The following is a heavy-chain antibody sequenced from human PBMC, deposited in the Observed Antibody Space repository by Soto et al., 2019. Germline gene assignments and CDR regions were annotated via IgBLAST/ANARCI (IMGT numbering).Heavy chain of an antibody. CDR1: GYTFTGYY. D-gene: IGHD1-1*01. CDR3: ARDRPTGADREGDY. V-gene: IGHV1-2*02. Sequence: QVHLVQSGAEVKKPGASVKVSCKASGYTFTGYYIHWVRRAPGQGLEWMGWINPNSGGTNYAQNFQGRVTMTRDTSISTAYMRLSRLTSDDTAVYYCARDRPTGADREGDYWGQGTLVTVSS. CDR2: INPNSGGT. J-gene: IGHJ4*02.